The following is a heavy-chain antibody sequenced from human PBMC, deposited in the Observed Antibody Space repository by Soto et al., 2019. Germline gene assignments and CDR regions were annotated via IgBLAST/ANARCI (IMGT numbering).Heavy chain of an antibody. CDR2: IYPGDSDT. J-gene: IGHJ4*02. CDR3: VRSIYYYDSSGNCYLIDY. Sequence: GESLKISCKGSGYRFTNYWIGWVRQMPGKGLEWMGIIYPGDSDTRYSPSFQGRVNISADKSIRTAYLQWNSLKASDTAMYYCVRSIYYYDSSGNCYLIDYWGQGTLVTVSS. CDR1: GYRFTNYW. D-gene: IGHD3-22*01. V-gene: IGHV5-51*01.